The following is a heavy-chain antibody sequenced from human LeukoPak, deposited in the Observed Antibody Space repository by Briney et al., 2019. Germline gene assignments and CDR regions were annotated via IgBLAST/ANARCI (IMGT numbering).Heavy chain of an antibody. D-gene: IGHD6-13*01. CDR1: GYTFTGYY. V-gene: IGHV1-2*02. CDR3: ARLSSSWYEPADY. CDR2: INPNSGGT. Sequence: ASVKVSCKASGYTFTGYYMHWVRQAPGQGLEWMGWINPNSGGTNYAQKFQGRVTMTRDTSTSTAYMELSRLRSDDTAVYYCARLSSSWYEPADYWGQGTLVTVSS. J-gene: IGHJ4*02.